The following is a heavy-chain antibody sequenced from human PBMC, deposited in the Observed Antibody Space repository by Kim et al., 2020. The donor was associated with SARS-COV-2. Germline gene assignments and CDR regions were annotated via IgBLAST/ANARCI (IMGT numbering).Heavy chain of an antibody. V-gene: IGHV1-69*13. CDR2: IIPIFGTA. D-gene: IGHD2-21*01. CDR1: GGTFSSYA. J-gene: IGHJ3*02. Sequence: SVKVSCKASGGTFSSYAISWVRQAPGQGLEWMGGIIPIFGTANYAQKFQGRVTITADESTSTAYMELSSLRSEDTAVYYCARDLPGEVGVFDAFDIWGQGTMVTVSS. CDR3: ARDLPGEVGVFDAFDI.